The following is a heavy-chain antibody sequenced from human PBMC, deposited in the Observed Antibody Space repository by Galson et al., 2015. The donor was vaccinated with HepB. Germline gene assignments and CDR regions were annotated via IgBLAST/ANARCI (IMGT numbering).Heavy chain of an antibody. V-gene: IGHV4-34*01. CDR2: INYSGNT. Sequence: LSLPCPVSGGSLSAYLWWSLRPPPEEGLEWLAEINYSGNTNYNPSLKPRVTISVDPSPKPFSLKLRIVTAADTAKYYCARGRKSGLAFDVWGQGTMVSVSA. J-gene: IGHJ3*01. CDR1: GGSLSAYL. D-gene: IGHD2-21*01. CDR3: ARGRKSGLAFDV.